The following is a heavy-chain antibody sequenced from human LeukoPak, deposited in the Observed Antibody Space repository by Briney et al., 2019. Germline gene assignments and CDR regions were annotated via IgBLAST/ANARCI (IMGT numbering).Heavy chain of an antibody. CDR3: AKSGYCSGGSCYSEKRWLDY. V-gene: IGHV3-23*01. J-gene: IGHJ4*02. CDR2: ISGSGGST. CDR1: GFTFSSYA. D-gene: IGHD2-15*01. Sequence: PGGSLRLSCAASGFTFSSYAMSWVRQAPGKGLEWVSAISGSGGSTYYADSVKGRFTISRDNSKNTLYLQMNGLRAEDTAVYYCAKSGYCSGGSCYSEKRWLDYWGQGTLVTVSS.